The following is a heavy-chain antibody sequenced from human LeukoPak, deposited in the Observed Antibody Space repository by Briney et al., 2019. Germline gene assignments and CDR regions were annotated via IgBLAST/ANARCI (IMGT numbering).Heavy chain of an antibody. D-gene: IGHD1-26*01. Sequence: SETLSLTCTVSGGSISSGSYYWSWIRQPAGKGLEWIGRIYTSGSTNYNPSLKSRVTISVDTSKNQFSLKLSSVTAADTAVYYCARGANKYSDMGVDGLDWFDPWGQGTLVTVSS. J-gene: IGHJ5*02. V-gene: IGHV4-61*02. CDR2: IYTSGST. CDR3: ARGANKYSDMGVDGLDWFDP. CDR1: GGSISSGSYY.